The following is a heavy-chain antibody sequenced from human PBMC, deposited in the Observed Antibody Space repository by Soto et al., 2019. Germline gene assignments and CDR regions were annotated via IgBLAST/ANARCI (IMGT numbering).Heavy chain of an antibody. CDR3: ARDLGVYSSGWYDWFDP. D-gene: IGHD6-19*01. V-gene: IGHV4-59*01. CDR2: IYYSGST. CDR1: GGSISSYY. Sequence: PSETLSLTCTVSGGSISSYYWSWIRQPPGKGLEWIGYIYYSGSTNYNPSLKSRVTISVDTSKSQFSLKLSSVTAADTAVYYCARDLGVYSSGWYDWFDPWGQGTLVTVS. J-gene: IGHJ5*02.